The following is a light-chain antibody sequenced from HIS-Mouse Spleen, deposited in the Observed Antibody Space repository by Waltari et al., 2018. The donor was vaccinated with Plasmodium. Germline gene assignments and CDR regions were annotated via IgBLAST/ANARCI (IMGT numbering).Light chain of an antibody. CDR2: GAS. Sequence: EIVMTQSPATLSVSPGERATLACRASQSVSRTLAWYQQKPGQAPRLLIYGASTRATGIPAMFSGSGSETEFTLTISGLQSEDFAVYYCQQYNNWSFTFGPGTKVDIK. V-gene: IGKV3-15*01. CDR1: QSVSRT. CDR3: QQYNNWSFT. J-gene: IGKJ3*01.